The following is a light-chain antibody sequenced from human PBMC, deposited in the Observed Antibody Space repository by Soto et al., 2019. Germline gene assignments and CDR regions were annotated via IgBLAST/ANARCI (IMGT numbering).Light chain of an antibody. CDR3: QQYNSFSMIT. CDR2: DAS. Sequence: DIQITQSPSTLSASVGDTVTITCRASQSISRWLAWYQQKPGKAPKILISDASILETGVPSRFSGTGSGTEFTLTISNLQPDDFANYFCQQYNSFSMITFGQGTRLEIK. CDR1: QSISRW. J-gene: IGKJ5*01. V-gene: IGKV1-5*01.